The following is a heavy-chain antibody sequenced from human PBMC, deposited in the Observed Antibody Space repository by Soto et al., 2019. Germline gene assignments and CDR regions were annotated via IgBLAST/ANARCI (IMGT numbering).Heavy chain of an antibody. J-gene: IGHJ3*02. CDR3: ARVHSHRAGYNSRSFDI. CDR2: IIPIFGTA. V-gene: IGHV1-69*13. CDR1: GGTFSSYA. Sequence: GPSVNVSCKASGGTFSSYAISWVRQAPGQGLEWMGGIIPIFGTANYAQKFQGRVTITADESTSTAYMELSSLRPEDTAVYYCARVHSHRAGYNSRSFDIWGQGTMATVSS. D-gene: IGHD5-18*01.